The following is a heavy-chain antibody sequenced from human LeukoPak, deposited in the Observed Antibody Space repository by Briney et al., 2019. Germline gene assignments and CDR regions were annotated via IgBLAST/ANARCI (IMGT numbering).Heavy chain of an antibody. CDR1: GFTFDDYA. J-gene: IGHJ4*02. Sequence: PGRSLRLSCAASGFTFDDYAMHWVRQTPGKGLEWVSGISWNSGNIGYADSVKGRFTISRDNAKTSLYLQMNSLRAEDTALYYCAKDGRSGAGTSVRQYYFDSWGPGTLVTVSS. V-gene: IGHV3-9*01. CDR2: ISWNSGNI. CDR3: AKDGRSGAGTSVRQYYFDS. D-gene: IGHD6-19*01.